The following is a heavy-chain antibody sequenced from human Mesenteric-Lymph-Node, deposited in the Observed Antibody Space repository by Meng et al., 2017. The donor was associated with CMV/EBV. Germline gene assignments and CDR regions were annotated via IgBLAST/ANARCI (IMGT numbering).Heavy chain of an antibody. D-gene: IGHD4-23*01. CDR1: GFTFNTYA. Sequence: GGSLRLSCAASGFTFNTYAMTWVRQAPGKGLEWVSGIHSSSYTYCADSVKGRFTISRDNSKNTLFLQMNSLRADDTAVYFCARGRDYGGNHDYWGQGALVTVSS. CDR2: IHSSSYT. CDR3: ARGRDYGGNHDY. V-gene: IGHV3-23*05. J-gene: IGHJ4*02.